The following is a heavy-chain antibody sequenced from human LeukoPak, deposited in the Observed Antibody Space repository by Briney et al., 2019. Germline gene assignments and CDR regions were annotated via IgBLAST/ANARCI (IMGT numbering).Heavy chain of an antibody. V-gene: IGHV1-2*02. J-gene: IGHJ5*02. CDR2: INPNSGGT. CDR1: GYTFTGYY. Sequence: GASVKVSCKASGYTFTGYYMHWVRQAPGQGLEWMGWINPNSGGTNYAQKFQGRVTMTRDTSISTAYMELSSLRSEDTAVYYCARTPRGLNWFDPWGQGTLVTVSS. CDR3: ARTPRGLNWFDP.